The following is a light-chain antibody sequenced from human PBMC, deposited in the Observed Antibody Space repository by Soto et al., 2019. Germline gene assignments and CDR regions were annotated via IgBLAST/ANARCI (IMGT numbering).Light chain of an antibody. V-gene: IGKV3-15*01. J-gene: IGKJ1*01. CDR1: QSVRSS. CDR3: QHYNSYSEA. CDR2: DAS. Sequence: ETVLTQSPGTLSLSPGERATLFCRASQSVRSSLAWYQQKPGQAPRLFIYDASTRATGIPARFSGSGSGTEFTLTISSLQPDDFATYYCQHYNSYSEAFGQGTKVDIK.